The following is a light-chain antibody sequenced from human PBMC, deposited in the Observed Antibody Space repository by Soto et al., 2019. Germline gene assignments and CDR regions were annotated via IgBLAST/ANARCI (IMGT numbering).Light chain of an antibody. J-gene: IGKJ4*01. CDR2: DAS. Sequence: EIVLTQSPATLSLSPGERATLSCRASQSVSSYLAWYQQKPGQAPRLLIYDASNRATGIPARFSGSGSGTDFTLPISSLGPEDFAVYYCQQRSNWPPLPFGGGTKVDIK. CDR1: QSVSSY. CDR3: QQRSNWPPLP. V-gene: IGKV3-11*01.